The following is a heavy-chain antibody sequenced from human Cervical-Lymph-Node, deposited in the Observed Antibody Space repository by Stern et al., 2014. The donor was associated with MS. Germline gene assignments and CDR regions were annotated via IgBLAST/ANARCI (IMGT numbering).Heavy chain of an antibody. CDR2: IFPVASDI. J-gene: IGHJ4*02. CDR1: GHTFTSYW. Sequence: VQLVQSGPEVKRPGESLKISCQASGHTFTSYWIGGVRQMPGKGLEWIAIIFPVASDIRYSPSSQGRAPISADKSSGPAYLQWNNLKASDTAIYYCARQRYFDYWGQGTLVTVSS. CDR3: ARQRYFDY. V-gene: IGHV5-51*01.